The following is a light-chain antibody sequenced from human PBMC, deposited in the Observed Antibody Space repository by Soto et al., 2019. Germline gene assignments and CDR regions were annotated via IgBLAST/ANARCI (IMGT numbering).Light chain of an antibody. CDR3: QLYGILPP. CDR1: KTSGSNF. Sequence: QVSGGLCLPPVEGQTLSWHSSKTSGSNFLAWYQHTPGQAPRLLIYASSNRATGTPDRFSGRASGPDFTLTINRLEPEYFADYYCQLYGILPPFGQGTRVDIK. J-gene: IGKJ5*01. CDR2: ASS. V-gene: IGKV3-20*01.